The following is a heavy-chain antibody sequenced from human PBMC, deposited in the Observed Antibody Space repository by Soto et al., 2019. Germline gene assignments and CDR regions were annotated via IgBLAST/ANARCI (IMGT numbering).Heavy chain of an antibody. V-gene: IGHV1-8*01. CDR3: ASSIAVAYYYYGMDV. Sequence: QVQLVQSGAEVKKPEASVKVSCKASGYTFTSYDINWVRQATGQGLEWMGWMNPNSGNTGYAQKFQGRVTMTRNTSISTAYMELSSLRSEDTAVYYCASSIAVAYYYYGMDVWGQGTTVTVSS. D-gene: IGHD6-19*01. J-gene: IGHJ6*02. CDR1: GYTFTSYD. CDR2: MNPNSGNT.